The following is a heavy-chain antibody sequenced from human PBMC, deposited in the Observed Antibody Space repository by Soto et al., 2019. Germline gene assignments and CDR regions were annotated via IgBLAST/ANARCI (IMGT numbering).Heavy chain of an antibody. J-gene: IGHJ6*02. CDR3: ARVRGSSGWTHLKYYYYYGMDV. V-gene: IGHV1-69*13. D-gene: IGHD6-19*01. CDR2: IIPIFGTA. Sequence: GASVKVSCKASGGTFSSCAISWVRQAPGQGLEWMGGIIPIFGTANYAQKFQGRVTITADESTSTAYMELSSLRSEDTAVYYCARVRGSSGWTHLKYYYYYGMDVWGQGTTVTVSS. CDR1: GGTFSSCA.